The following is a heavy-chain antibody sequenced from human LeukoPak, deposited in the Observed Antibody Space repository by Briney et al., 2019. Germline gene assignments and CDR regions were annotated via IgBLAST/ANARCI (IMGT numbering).Heavy chain of an antibody. V-gene: IGHV4-38-2*01. Sequence: PSETLSLTCAVSGYSISSGYYWGWIRQPPGKGLEWIGSIYYRGSAYYNPALKSRVTISVDTSKNQLSLKLSSVTAADTAVYYCARGPPGYCSGGSCYWDCWGQGALVTVSS. CDR2: IYYRGSA. J-gene: IGHJ4*02. CDR1: GYSISSGYY. D-gene: IGHD2-15*01. CDR3: ARGPPGYCSGGSCYWDC.